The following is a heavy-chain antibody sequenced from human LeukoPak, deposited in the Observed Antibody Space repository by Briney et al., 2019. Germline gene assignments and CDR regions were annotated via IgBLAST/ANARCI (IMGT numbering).Heavy chain of an antibody. V-gene: IGHV4-31*03. Sequence: SETLPLTCTVSGGSISSGGYYWSWIRQHPGKGLEWIGYIYYSGSTYYNPSLKSRVTISVDTSKNQFSLKLSSVTAADTAVYYCARVAASPRFYYYDSSGYFDYWGQGTLVTVSS. CDR2: IYYSGST. D-gene: IGHD3-22*01. J-gene: IGHJ4*02. CDR3: ARVAASPRFYYYDSSGYFDY. CDR1: GGSISSGGYY.